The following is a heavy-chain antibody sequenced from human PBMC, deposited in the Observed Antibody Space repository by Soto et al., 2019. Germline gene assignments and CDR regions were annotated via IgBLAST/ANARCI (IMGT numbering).Heavy chain of an antibody. D-gene: IGHD2-2*01. J-gene: IGHJ3*02. V-gene: IGHV4-59*01. Sequence: QVQLQESGPGLVKPSETLSLTCTVSGGSISSYYWSWIRQPPGKGLEWIGYIYYSGSTNYNPSLKSRVTISVDTSKNQFSLKLSSVTAADTAVYYCARESYKGYCSSTSCFTAAFDIWGQGTMVTVSS. CDR1: GGSISSYY. CDR3: ARESYKGYCSSTSCFTAAFDI. CDR2: IYYSGST.